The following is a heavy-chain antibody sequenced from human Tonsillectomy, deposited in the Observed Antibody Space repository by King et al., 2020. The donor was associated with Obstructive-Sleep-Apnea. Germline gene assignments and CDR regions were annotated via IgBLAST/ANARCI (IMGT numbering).Heavy chain of an antibody. Sequence: VQLVESGGGLVKPGGSLRLSCAASGFTFSNAWMSWVRQAPGKGLEWVGRIKSKTDGGTTDYAAPVKGRFTIARDDSKNTLYLQMNSLKTEDTAVYYCTTGRGRYAFDIWGQGTMVTVSS. CDR2: IKSKTDGGTT. V-gene: IGHV3-15*01. J-gene: IGHJ3*02. CDR3: TTGRGRYAFDI. D-gene: IGHD5-24*01. CDR1: GFTFSNAW.